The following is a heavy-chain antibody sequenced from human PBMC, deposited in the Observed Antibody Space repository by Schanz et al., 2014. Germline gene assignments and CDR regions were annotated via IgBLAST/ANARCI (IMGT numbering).Heavy chain of an antibody. CDR3: ARGPDSTSADVTRGRRRYYFDY. V-gene: IGHV4-59*02. Sequence: QVQLQESGPGLVKPSETLSLTCTVSGGSVSTYNWGWIRQPPGKGLEYIGLISYGGLSDYNPSLKSRVTISLDTSKNQFSLNLNSVTAADTAVYYCARGPDSTSADVTRGRRRYYFDYWGQGTLVTVSS. D-gene: IGHD6-13*01. J-gene: IGHJ4*02. CDR1: GGSVSTYN. CDR2: ISYGGLS.